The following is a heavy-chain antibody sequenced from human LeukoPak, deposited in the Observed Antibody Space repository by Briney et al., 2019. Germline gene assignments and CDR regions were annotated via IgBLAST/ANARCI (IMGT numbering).Heavy chain of an antibody. D-gene: IGHD2/OR15-2a*01. V-gene: IGHV3-49*01. J-gene: IGHJ4*02. CDR1: GFRLDFYV. CDR3: AQAHCNSGACLPFSGHYFDS. Sequence: GGSLRLSCSAPGFRLDFYVMTWFRQAPARGLERVRVIRSKHYGEQTQYTASVRERFTYSRDDYKSIAYVQKKSLKTEDTAVYFCAQAHCNSGACLPFSGHYFDSWGQGSLVTVSS. CDR2: IRSKHYGEQT.